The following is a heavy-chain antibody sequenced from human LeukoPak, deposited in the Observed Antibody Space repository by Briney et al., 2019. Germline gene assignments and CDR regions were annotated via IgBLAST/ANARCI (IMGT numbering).Heavy chain of an antibody. CDR3: ASGKTPTVTSFDY. J-gene: IGHJ4*02. CDR1: GFTFSDYY. CDR2: ISSSGSTI. D-gene: IGHD4-17*01. V-gene: IGHV3-11*04. Sequence: GGSLRLSCAASGFTFSDYYMSWIRQAPGKGLEWVSYISSSGSTIYYADSVKGRFTISRDNAKNSLYLQMNSLRAEDTAVYYCASGKTPTVTSFDYWGQGTLVTVSS.